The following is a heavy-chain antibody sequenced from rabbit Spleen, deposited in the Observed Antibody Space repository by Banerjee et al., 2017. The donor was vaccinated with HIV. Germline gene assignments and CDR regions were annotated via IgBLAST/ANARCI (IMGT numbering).Heavy chain of an antibody. J-gene: IGHJ6*01. CDR2: IDAGSSGFT. V-gene: IGHV1S45*01. CDR1: GFSFSNKAV. CDR3: ARDTSSSFSSYGMDL. D-gene: IGHD1-1*01. Sequence: QGQLKESGGGLVQPGGSLKLSCTASGFSFSNKAVMCWVRQAPGKGLEWIACIDAGSSGFTYFASWAKGRFTISKTSSTTVTLQMTRLTAADTATYFCARDTSSSFSSYGMDLWGPGTLVTVS.